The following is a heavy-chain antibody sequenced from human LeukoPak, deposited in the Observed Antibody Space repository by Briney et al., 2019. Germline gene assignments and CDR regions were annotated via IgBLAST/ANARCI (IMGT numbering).Heavy chain of an antibody. D-gene: IGHD6-19*01. Sequence: GASVKVSCKASGYTFTGYYVHWVRQAPGKGLEGMGRISHNRGGTNYAEEIEGRVTMNRERSMSTAYIELSRQRSDDTAVYYCARGRLLARWLANNWFDPWGQGTLVTVSS. CDR3: ARGRLLARWLANNWFDP. J-gene: IGHJ5*02. CDR2: ISHNRGGT. CDR1: GYTFTGYY. V-gene: IGHV1-2*06.